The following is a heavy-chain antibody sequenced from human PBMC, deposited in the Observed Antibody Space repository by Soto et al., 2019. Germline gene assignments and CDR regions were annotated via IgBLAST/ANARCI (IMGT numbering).Heavy chain of an antibody. CDR3: ARSTYGEGYPHFFAA. CDR2: IHNTGNT. V-gene: IGHV4-30-4*01. D-gene: IGHD3-16*02. CDR1: GGSIDEINSY. J-gene: IGHJ5*02. Sequence: QVQLQESGPGLVMPSPTLSLTCAVSGGSIDEINSYWAWILQSPGGSPEWIGYIHNTGNTFYSTSLKRRLARAIDRSKSQFSLKLSAVTSAATALYYCARSTYGEGYPHFFAAWGQGTLVTVSS.